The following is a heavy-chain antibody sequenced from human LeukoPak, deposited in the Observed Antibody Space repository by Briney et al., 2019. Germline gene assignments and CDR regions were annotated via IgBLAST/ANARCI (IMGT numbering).Heavy chain of an antibody. CDR3: ARVLVRSGFDY. J-gene: IGHJ4*02. D-gene: IGHD3-10*01. Sequence: QPGRSLRLSCAASGFTFSSYGMHWVRQAPGKGLEWVAVISYDGSNKYYADSVKGRFTISRDNSKNTLYLQMNSLRAEDTAVYYCARVLVRSGFDYWGQGTLVTVSS. CDR1: GFTFSSYG. CDR2: ISYDGSNK. V-gene: IGHV3-30*03.